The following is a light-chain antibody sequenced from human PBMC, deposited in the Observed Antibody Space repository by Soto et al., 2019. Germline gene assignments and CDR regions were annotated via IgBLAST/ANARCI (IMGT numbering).Light chain of an antibody. CDR3: QQANSFPYT. Sequence: IQMTQSPSSVSASVGDRVTITCRASDDINNYLAWYQQKPGEAPKLLIYAAASLQRGVPARFGGSISGTDFILTITELQPEDCATYYCQQANSFPYTFGQGTKLEIK. V-gene: IGKV1-12*01. J-gene: IGKJ2*01. CDR2: AAA. CDR1: DDINNY.